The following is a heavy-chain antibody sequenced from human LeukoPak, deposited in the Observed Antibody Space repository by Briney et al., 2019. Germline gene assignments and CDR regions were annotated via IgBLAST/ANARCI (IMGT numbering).Heavy chain of an antibody. CDR3: ARGGLTYYDILTGYHFDY. V-gene: IGHV3-21*01. CDR1: GFTFSSYS. D-gene: IGHD3-9*01. Sequence: GGSLRLSCAASGFTFSSYSMNWVRQAPGKGLEWVSSISGSSSYIYYADSVKGRFTISRDNAKNSLYLQMNSLRAEDTAVYYCARGGLTYYDILTGYHFDYWGQGTLVTVSS. CDR2: ISGSSSYI. J-gene: IGHJ4*02.